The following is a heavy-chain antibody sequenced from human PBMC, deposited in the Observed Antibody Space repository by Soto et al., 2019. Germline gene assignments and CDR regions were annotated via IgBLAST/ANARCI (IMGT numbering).Heavy chain of an antibody. CDR2: IYYSGST. V-gene: IGHV4-31*02. Sequence: SETLSLTCTVSGGSISSGGYYWSWIRQHPGKGLEWIGYIYYSGSTYYNPSLKSRVTISVDTSKNQFSLKLSSVTAADTAVYYCARGWISGYPDDYYYYGMDVWGQGTTVTVSS. J-gene: IGHJ6*02. CDR1: GGSISSGGYY. D-gene: IGHD3-22*01. CDR3: ARGWISGYPDDYYYYGMDV.